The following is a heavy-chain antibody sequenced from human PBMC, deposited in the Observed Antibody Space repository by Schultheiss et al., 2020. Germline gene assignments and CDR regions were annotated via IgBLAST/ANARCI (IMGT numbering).Heavy chain of an antibody. CDR2: IRSKANSYAT. D-gene: IGHD6-19*01. J-gene: IGHJ4*02. V-gene: IGHV3-73*01. Sequence: GESLRLSCAASGFTFSGSAMHWVRLASGKGLEWVGRIRSKANSYATAYAASVKGRFTISRDDSKNTAYLQMNSLKTEDTAVYYCTRLAGTKNPFDYWGQGTLVNVSS. CDR3: TRLAGTKNPFDY. CDR1: GFTFSGSA.